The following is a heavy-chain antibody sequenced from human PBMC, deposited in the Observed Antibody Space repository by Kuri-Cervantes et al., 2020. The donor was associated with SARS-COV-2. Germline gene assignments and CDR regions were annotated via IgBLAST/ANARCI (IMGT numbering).Heavy chain of an antibody. V-gene: IGHV3-9*01. J-gene: IGHJ5*02. CDR1: GFTFDDYA. Sequence: SLKISCAASGFTFDDYAMHWVRQAPGKGLEWVSGISWNSGSIGYADSVKGRFTISRDNAKNSLYLQMNSLRAEETALYYCAKVRGHTFVGVYHWGQGTLVTVSS. D-gene: IGHD3-16*01. CDR2: ISWNSGSI. CDR3: AKVRGHTFVGVYH.